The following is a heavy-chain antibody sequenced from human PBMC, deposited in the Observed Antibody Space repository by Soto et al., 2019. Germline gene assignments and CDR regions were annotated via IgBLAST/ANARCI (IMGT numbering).Heavy chain of an antibody. CDR2: ISGRGGST. V-gene: IGHV3-23*01. D-gene: IGHD4-17*01. J-gene: IGHJ6*02. CDR1: GFTCNNYA. Sequence: SLRLSCASSGFTCNNYAMSWVRQAPDKGLEWASAISGRGGSTYYADSVKGRFTISRDNSKNTLFLQMNSLRAEDTAVYYCAKDSTVTTSLYSYYYGLDVWGQGTTVTVSS. CDR3: AKDSTVTTSLYSYYYGLDV.